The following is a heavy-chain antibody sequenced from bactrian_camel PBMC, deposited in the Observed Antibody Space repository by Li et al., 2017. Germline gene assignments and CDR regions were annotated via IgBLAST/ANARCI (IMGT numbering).Heavy chain of an antibody. CDR2: IYPSGNSA. J-gene: IGHJ4*01. CDR1: AYTPANVR. D-gene: IGHD1*01. V-gene: IGHV3S40*01. Sequence: DVQLVESGGGSVQAGGSLRLSCAFDAYTPANVRMAWFRQAPGKEREGVAAIYPSGNSADYVSFAEGRFIISRDNGKNTLSLQMNSLEPEDTAMYYCAADELNHGLAWRGYTYWSQGTQVTVS. CDR3: AADELNHGLAWRGYTY.